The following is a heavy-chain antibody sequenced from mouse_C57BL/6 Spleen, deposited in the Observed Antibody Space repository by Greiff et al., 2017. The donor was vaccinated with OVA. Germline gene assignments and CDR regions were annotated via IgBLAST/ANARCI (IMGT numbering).Heavy chain of an antibody. D-gene: IGHD1-1*01. CDR1: GYTFTSYW. Sequence: VKLQQPGAELVKPGASVKLSCKASGYTFTSYWMHWVKQRPGQGLEWIGMIHPNSGSTNYNEKFKSKATLTVDKSSSTAYMQLSSLTSEDSAVYYCSHYYGSSSHWYFDVWGTGTTVTVSS. J-gene: IGHJ1*03. V-gene: IGHV1-64*01. CDR2: IHPNSGST. CDR3: SHYYGSSSHWYFDV.